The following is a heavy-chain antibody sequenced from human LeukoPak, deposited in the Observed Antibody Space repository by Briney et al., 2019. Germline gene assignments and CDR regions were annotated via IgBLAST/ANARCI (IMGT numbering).Heavy chain of an antibody. V-gene: IGHV4-59*11. Sequence: PSETLSLTCTVSGGSISSHYWSWIRQPPGKGLEWIGYIYYSGSTNYNPSLKSRVTISVDTSKNQFSLKLSSVTAADTAVYYCARDGYYDSSGYYDAFDIWGQGTMVTVSS. J-gene: IGHJ3*02. D-gene: IGHD3-22*01. CDR1: GGSISSHY. CDR3: ARDGYYDSSGYYDAFDI. CDR2: IYYSGST.